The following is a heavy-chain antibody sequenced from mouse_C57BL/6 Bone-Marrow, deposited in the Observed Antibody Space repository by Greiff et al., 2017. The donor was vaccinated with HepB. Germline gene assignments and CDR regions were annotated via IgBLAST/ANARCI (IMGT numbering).Heavy chain of an antibody. CDR3: ARDHRVDWYFDV. V-gene: IGHV5-4*01. Sequence: EVHLVESGGGLVKPGGSLKLSCAASGFTFSSYAMSWVRQTPEKRLEWVATISDGGSYTYYPDNVKGRFTSSRDNAKNNLYLQMSHLTSEDTAMYYWARDHRVDWYFDVWGTGTTVTVSS. J-gene: IGHJ1*03. CDR1: GFTFSSYA. CDR2: ISDGGSYT.